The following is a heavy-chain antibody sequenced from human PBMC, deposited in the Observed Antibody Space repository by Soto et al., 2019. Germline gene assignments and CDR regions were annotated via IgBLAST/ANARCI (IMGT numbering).Heavy chain of an antibody. CDR1: GFTFSSYS. D-gene: IGHD1-26*01. CDR2: ISSSSSTI. J-gene: IGHJ4*02. CDR3: ARDEWRGSYYYFDY. Sequence: GGSLRLSCAASGFTFSSYSMNWVRQAPGKGLEWVSYISSSSSTIYYADSVKGRFTISRDNAKNSLYLQMNSLRAEDTAVYYCARDEWRGSYYYFDYWGQGTLVTVSS. V-gene: IGHV3-48*04.